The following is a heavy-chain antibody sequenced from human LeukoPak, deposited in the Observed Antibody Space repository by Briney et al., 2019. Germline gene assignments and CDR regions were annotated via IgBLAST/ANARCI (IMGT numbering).Heavy chain of an antibody. D-gene: IGHD2-21*02. Sequence: PGGSLRLSCAASGFTFSSYAMSWVRQAPGKGLEWVSAISGSGGSTYYADSVKGRFTISRDNSKNTLYLQMNSLRAEDTAVYYCAKPYCGGDCYSSWFDPWGQGTLVTVSS. CDR1: GFTFSSYA. CDR2: ISGSGGST. V-gene: IGHV3-23*01. J-gene: IGHJ5*02. CDR3: AKPYCGGDCYSSWFDP.